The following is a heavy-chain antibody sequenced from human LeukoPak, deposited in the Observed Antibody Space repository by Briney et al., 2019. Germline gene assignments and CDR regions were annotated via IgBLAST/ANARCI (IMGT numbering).Heavy chain of an antibody. CDR3: ARTHRYYFDY. V-gene: IGHV4-34*01. CDR2: INHSGST. J-gene: IGHJ4*02. Sequence: PSETLSLTCTVSGGSISSYYWSWIRQPPGKGLEWIGEINHSGSTNYNPSLKSRVTMSVDTSKNQFSLKLSSVTAADTAVYYCARTHRYYFDYWGQGTLVTVSS. CDR1: GGSISSYY.